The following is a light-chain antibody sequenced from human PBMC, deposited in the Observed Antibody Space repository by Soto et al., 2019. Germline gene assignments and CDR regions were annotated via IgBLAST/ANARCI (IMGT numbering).Light chain of an antibody. CDR1: SSDVGGYNY. CDR2: EVS. Sequence: QSVLTQPPSASGSPGQSVTISCTGTSSDVGGYNYVSWYQQHPGKAPKLMIYEVSKQPSGVPDRFSGSQSGDTASLTVSGLQAEDEADYYCSSSAGSNNGVFGGGTKVTVL. CDR3: SSSAGSNNGV. V-gene: IGLV2-8*01. J-gene: IGLJ2*01.